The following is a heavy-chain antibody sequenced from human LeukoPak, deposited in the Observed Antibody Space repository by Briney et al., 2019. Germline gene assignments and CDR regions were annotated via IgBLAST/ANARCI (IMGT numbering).Heavy chain of an antibody. V-gene: IGHV1-18*01. CDR3: ARSVSGSSPFYFDC. J-gene: IGHJ4*02. Sequence: ASVKVSCKASGYIFTTYGISWVRQAPGQGLEWMGWISAYNGNTNYAQKLQGRVTMTTDTSTSTAYLGLRSLRSDDTAVYYCARSVSGSSPFYFDCWGQGTLVTVSS. CDR1: GYIFTTYG. D-gene: IGHD3-10*01. CDR2: ISAYNGNT.